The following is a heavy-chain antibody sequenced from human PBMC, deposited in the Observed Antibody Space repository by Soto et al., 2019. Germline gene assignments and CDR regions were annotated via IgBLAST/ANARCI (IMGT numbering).Heavy chain of an antibody. J-gene: IGHJ6*02. CDR1: GFTFRGYG. Sequence: GGSLRLSCAASGFTFRGYGMHWVLQAPGRGLERVALISYDGSIKYYADSVRGRFTISRDNSKNTLYLQMNSLRAEDTAVYYCANSEYSRYKNIDVWGQGTTVTVSS. CDR3: ANSEYSRYKNIDV. D-gene: IGHD5-18*01. V-gene: IGHV3-30*18. CDR2: ISYDGSIK.